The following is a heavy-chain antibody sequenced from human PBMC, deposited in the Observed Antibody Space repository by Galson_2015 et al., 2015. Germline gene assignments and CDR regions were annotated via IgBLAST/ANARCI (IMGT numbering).Heavy chain of an antibody. CDR2: LLPIYSTP. D-gene: IGHD2-15*01. CDR1: GGTFSIFA. J-gene: IGHJ4*02. V-gene: IGHV1-69*13. CDR3: ATSNADVYCSGGSCYLDS. Sequence: SVKVSCKASGGTFSIFAISWVRQAPGQRLEWIGGLLPIYSTPTYAQKFQGRVTISADESTSTAYMELSSLTSEDTAVFYCATSNADVYCSGGSCYLDSWGQGTLVTVSS.